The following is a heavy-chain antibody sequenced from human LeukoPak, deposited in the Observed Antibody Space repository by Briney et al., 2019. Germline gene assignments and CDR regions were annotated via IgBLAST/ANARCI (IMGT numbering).Heavy chain of an antibody. D-gene: IGHD5-18*01. J-gene: IGHJ3*02. CDR1: GFTFSSYA. CDR3: ARARTYSYGSHDAFDI. Sequence: GGSLRLSCAASGFTFSSYAMHWVRQAPGKGLEWVAVISYDGSNKYYADSVKGRFTISRDNSKNTLYLQMNSLRAEDTAVYYCARARTYSYGSHDAFDIWGQGTMVTVSS. V-gene: IGHV3-30-3*01. CDR2: ISYDGSNK.